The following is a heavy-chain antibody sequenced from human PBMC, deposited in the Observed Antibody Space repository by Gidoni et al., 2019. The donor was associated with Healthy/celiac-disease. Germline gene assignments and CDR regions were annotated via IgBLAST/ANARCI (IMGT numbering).Heavy chain of an antibody. CDR1: GGTFSSYA. CDR2: IIPILGIA. CDR3: ARPRRSGYSSSWVDY. D-gene: IGHD6-13*01. V-gene: IGHV1-69*04. Sequence: QVQLVQSGAEVKKPGSSVKVSCKASGGTFSSYAISWVRQAPGQGLEWMGRIIPILGIANYAQKFQGRVTITADKSTSTAYMELSSLRSEDTAVYYCARPRRSGYSSSWVDYWGQGTLVTVSS. J-gene: IGHJ4*02.